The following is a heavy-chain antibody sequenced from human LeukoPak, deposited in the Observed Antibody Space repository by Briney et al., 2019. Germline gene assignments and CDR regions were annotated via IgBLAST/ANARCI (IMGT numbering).Heavy chain of an antibody. CDR1: GFIFSSYG. D-gene: IGHD2-2*01. Sequence: GGSLRLSCAASGFIFSSYGMHWVRQAPGKGLEWVAVILFDGSNKYYADSVKGRFTISRDDSKNTLYLQMNSLRAEDTALYYCAKDKAYKLHWFDPWGQGTLVTVSS. CDR3: AKDKAYKLHWFDP. J-gene: IGHJ5*02. CDR2: ILFDGSNK. V-gene: IGHV3-30*18.